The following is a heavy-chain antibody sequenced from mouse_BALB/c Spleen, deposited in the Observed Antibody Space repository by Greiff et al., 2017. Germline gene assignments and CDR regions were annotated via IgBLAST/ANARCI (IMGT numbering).Heavy chain of an antibody. D-gene: IGHD1-1*01. V-gene: IGHV1S81*02. CDR1: GYSFTSYY. J-gene: IGHJ3*01. CDR2: INPSNGGT. Sequence: QVQLQQSGAELVKPGASVKLSCTASGYSFTSYYMYWVKPRPGQGLEWIGEINPSNGGTNFNEKFKSKATLTVDKSSSTAYMQLSSLTSEDSAVYYCTRADYGSSWFAYWGQGTLVTVSA. CDR3: TRADYGSSWFAY.